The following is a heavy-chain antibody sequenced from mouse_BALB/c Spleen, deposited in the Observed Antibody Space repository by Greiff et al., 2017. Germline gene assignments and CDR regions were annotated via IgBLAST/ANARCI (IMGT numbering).Heavy chain of an antibody. V-gene: IGHV14-3*02. CDR3: ALGSGAMDY. CDR1: GFNIKDTY. D-gene: IGHD4-1*01. CDR2: IDPANGNT. Sequence: EVKLVESGAELVKPGASVKLSCTASGFNIKDTYMHWVKQRPEQGLEWIGRIDPANGNTKYDPKFQGKATITADTSSNTAYLQLSSLTSEDTAVYYCALGSGAMDYWGQGTSVTVSS. J-gene: IGHJ4*01.